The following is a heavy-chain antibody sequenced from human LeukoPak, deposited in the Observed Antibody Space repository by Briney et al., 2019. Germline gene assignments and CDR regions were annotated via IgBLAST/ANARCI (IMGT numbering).Heavy chain of an antibody. V-gene: IGHV3-30-3*01. CDR2: ISYDGSNK. D-gene: IGHD6-19*01. CDR3: ARAGYSSGWYYFDY. CDR1: GFTFSSYA. Sequence: GRSLRLSCAASGFTFSSYAMHWVRQAPGKGLEWVAVISYDGSNKYYADPVKGRFTISRDNSKNSLYLQMSSLRDEDTAVYYCARAGYSSGWYYFDYWGQGTLVTVSS. J-gene: IGHJ4*02.